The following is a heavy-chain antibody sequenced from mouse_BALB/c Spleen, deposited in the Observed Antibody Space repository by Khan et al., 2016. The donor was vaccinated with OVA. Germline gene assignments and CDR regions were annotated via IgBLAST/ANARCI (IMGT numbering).Heavy chain of an antibody. CDR1: GYTFTSYT. D-gene: IGHD2-14*01. CDR3: VRDGAYHRNDGWFAY. V-gene: IGHV1-4*01. Sequence: QVQLQQSGAELARPGASVKMSCKASGYTFTSYTIHWIKLRLGQGLEWIGYINPSNGYTNYNQKFKDKATLTADKSSTTAYMELSSLTSDDSALYNCVRDGAYHRNDGWFAYWGQGTLVTVSA. CDR2: INPSNGYT. J-gene: IGHJ3*01.